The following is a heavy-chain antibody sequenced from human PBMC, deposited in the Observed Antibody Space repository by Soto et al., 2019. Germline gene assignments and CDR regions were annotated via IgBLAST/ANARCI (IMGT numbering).Heavy chain of an antibody. D-gene: IGHD2-15*01. CDR1: GFTFSSYG. J-gene: IGHJ6*02. Sequence: QVQLVESGGGVVQPGRSLRLSCAASGFTFSSYGMHWVRQAPGKGLEWMAVIWYDGSNTYYADSVKGRFTISRENSKNPLYLTMNSMRAEDTAVYYCARSRGEIVVVVAATTDGMDVWGQGTTVTVSS. CDR3: ARSRGEIVVVVAATTDGMDV. CDR2: IWYDGSNT. V-gene: IGHV3-33*01.